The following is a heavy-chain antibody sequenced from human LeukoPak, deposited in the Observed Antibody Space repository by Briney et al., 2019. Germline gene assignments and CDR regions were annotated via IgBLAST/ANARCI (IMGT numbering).Heavy chain of an antibody. J-gene: IGHJ4*02. CDR3: AGYRADFWSGYYNNYFDH. CDR2: FDPEGGET. Sequence: ASVKVSCKVSGYTLTELSMHWVRQAPGKGLEWMGGFDPEGGETIYAQKFQGRVTMTEDTSTDTAYMELSSLRSEDTAVYYCAGYRADFWSGYYNNYFDHWGQGTLVTVSS. V-gene: IGHV1-24*01. CDR1: GYTLTELS. D-gene: IGHD3-3*01.